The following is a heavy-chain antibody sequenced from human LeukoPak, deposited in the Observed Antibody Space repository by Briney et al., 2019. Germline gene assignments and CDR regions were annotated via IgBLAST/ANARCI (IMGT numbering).Heavy chain of an antibody. D-gene: IGHD3-10*01. J-gene: IGHJ1*01. CDR1: GFTFSSYA. CDR2: ISWNSGSI. V-gene: IGHV3-9*01. CDR3: AKADGSGSPAEYFQH. Sequence: GGSLRLSCAASGFTFSSYAMHWVRQAPGKGLEWVSGISWNSGSIGYADSVKGRFTISRDNAKNSLYLQMNSLRAEDTALYYCAKADGSGSPAEYFQHWGQGTLVTVSS.